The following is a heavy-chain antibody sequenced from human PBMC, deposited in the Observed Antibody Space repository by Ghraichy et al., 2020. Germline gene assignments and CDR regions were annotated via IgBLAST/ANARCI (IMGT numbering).Heavy chain of an antibody. CDR1: GFTFNNE. V-gene: IGHV3-48*03. CDR3: ARDMLNAGAFDY. Sequence: LSLTCAASGFTFNNEMNWVRQAPGKGLEWVSYISSSGGSIYYADSVRGRFTISRDNAKNSLFLQMNSLRAEDTAVYYCARDMLNAGAFDYWGQGTLVTVSS. D-gene: IGHD1-26*01. J-gene: IGHJ4*02. CDR2: ISSSGGSI.